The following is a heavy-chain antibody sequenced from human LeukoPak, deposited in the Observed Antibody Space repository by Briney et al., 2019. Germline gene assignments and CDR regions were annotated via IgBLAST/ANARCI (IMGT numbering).Heavy chain of an antibody. CDR2: ISSGSGHI. V-gene: IGHV3-21*01. Sequence: GGSLRLSCAASGFDFDSYTMTWVRQAPGKGLEWVSSISSGSGHIYYADSMKGRFTISRDNAKSSLYLQMNSLRAEDTAVYYCARFLTVAVVPQRVDCWGQGTLVTVSS. D-gene: IGHD6-19*01. J-gene: IGHJ4*02. CDR3: ARFLTVAVVPQRVDC. CDR1: GFDFDSYT.